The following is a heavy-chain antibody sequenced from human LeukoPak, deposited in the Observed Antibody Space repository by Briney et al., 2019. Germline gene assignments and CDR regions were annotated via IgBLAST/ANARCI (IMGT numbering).Heavy chain of an antibody. V-gene: IGHV4-30-4*01. D-gene: IGHD3-10*01. CDR1: GGSISSGDYY. J-gene: IGHJ3*02. CDR3: ARRFTMVRGTRRDGFDI. Sequence: SQTLSLTCTVSGGSISSGDYYWSWIRQPPGKGLEWIGFIYYSGSTYYNPSLKSRVTISVDTSKNQFSLKLTSVTAADTAVYYCARRFTMVRGTRRDGFDIWGQGTMVTVSS. CDR2: IYYSGST.